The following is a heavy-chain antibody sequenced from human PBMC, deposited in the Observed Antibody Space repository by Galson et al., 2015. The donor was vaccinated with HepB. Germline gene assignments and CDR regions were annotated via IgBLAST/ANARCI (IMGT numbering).Heavy chain of an antibody. CDR2: IHPGDSDT. CDR3: ARGPDPGYYFDS. CDR1: GYKFTNYW. Sequence: QSGAEVKKPGESLKISCTGSGYKFTNYWIGWVRQMPGKGLEWMGFIHPGDSDTTYNPSFQGQVFISADESINTAYLQWGSLKASDTAMYYRARGPDPGYYFDSWGQGALVTVSS. J-gene: IGHJ4*02. V-gene: IGHV5-51*03.